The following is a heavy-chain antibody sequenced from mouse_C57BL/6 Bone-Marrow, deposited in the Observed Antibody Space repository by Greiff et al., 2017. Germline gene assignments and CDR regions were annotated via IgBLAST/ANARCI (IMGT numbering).Heavy chain of an antibody. D-gene: IGHD1-1*01. CDR3: ATRDGSSPLWYFDV. V-gene: IGHV1-52*01. CDR1: GYTFTSYW. J-gene: IGHJ1*03. CDR2: IDPSDSET. Sequence: QVQLKQPGAELVRPGSSVKLSCKASGYTFTSYWMHWVKQRPIQGLEWIGNIDPSDSETHYNQKFKDKATLTVDKSSSTAYMQLSSLTSEDSAVYYCATRDGSSPLWYFDVWGTGTTVTVSS.